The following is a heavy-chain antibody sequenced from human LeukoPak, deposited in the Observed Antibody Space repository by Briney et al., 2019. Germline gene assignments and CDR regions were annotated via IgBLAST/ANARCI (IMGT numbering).Heavy chain of an antibody. Sequence: GGSLRLSCAASGFTFSSYWMSWVRQAPGKGPEWVANIKQDGSEKYYVDSVKGRFTISRDNAKNSLYLQMNSLRAEDTAVYYCARDRGYYYDSSGYYYYYWGQGTLVTVSS. D-gene: IGHD3-22*01. V-gene: IGHV3-7*01. CDR1: GFTFSSYW. CDR3: ARDRGYYYDSSGYYYYY. J-gene: IGHJ4*02. CDR2: IKQDGSEK.